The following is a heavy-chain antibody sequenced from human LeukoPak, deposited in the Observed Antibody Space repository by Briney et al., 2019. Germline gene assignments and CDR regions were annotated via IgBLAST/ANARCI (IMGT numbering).Heavy chain of an antibody. J-gene: IGHJ5*02. D-gene: IGHD3-10*01. CDR3: AKRFNGIRGGDLRNWFDP. V-gene: IGHV3-23*01. Sequence: GGSLRLSGAASGLTFSSYALSWVRQAPGKGLEWVSAISGSGGSTYYADSVKGRFTISRDNSKNTLYLQMNSLRAEDTAVYYCAKRFNGIRGGDLRNWFDPWGQGTLVTVSS. CDR2: ISGSGGST. CDR1: GLTFSSYA.